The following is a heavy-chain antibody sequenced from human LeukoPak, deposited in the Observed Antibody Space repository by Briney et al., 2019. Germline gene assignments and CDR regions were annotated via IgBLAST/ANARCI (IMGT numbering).Heavy chain of an antibody. D-gene: IGHD3-3*01. Sequence: PGGSLRLSCVVSGFTFSSYSMNWVRQAPGKGLEWVSSISSSSSYIYYADSVKGRFTISRDNAKNSLYLQMNRLRAEDTAVYYCAREKLWSGYFDYWGQGTLVTVSS. V-gene: IGHV3-21*01. CDR3: AREKLWSGYFDY. CDR1: GFTFSSYS. J-gene: IGHJ4*02. CDR2: ISSSSSYI.